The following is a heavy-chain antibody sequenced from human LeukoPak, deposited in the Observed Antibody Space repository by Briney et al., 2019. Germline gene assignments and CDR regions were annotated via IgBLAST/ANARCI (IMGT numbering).Heavy chain of an antibody. J-gene: IGHJ6*03. Sequence: PSETLSLTCAVYGGSFSGYYWSWIRQPPGKGLEWIGEINHSGSTNYNPSLKSRVTISVDTSKNQFSLKLSSVTAADTAVYYCARLNGKWFGEVRVYYYYYMDVWGKGTTVTISS. V-gene: IGHV4-34*01. CDR1: GGSFSGYY. D-gene: IGHD3-10*01. CDR2: INHSGST. CDR3: ARLNGKWFGEVRVYYYYYMDV.